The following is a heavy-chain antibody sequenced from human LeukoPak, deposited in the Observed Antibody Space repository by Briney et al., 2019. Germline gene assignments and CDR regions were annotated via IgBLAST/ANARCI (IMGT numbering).Heavy chain of an antibody. CDR3: AGAGYCSSTSITTTCFDY. J-gene: IGHJ4*02. D-gene: IGHD2-2*01. CDR2: IIPIFGTA. CDR1: GGTFSSYA. V-gene: IGHV1-69*01. Sequence: PWASVKVSCKASGGTFSSYAISWVRQAPGQGLGWMGGIIPIFGTANYAQKFQGRVTITADESTSTAYMELSSLRSEDTAVYYCAGAGYCSSTSITTTCFDYWGQGTLVTVSS.